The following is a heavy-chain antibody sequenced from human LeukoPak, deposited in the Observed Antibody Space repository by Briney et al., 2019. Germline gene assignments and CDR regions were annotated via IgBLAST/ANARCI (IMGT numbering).Heavy chain of an antibody. CDR1: GGSFSGYY. CDR3: ARAARWSRANDY. Sequence: SETLSLTCAVYGGSFSGYYWSWIRQPPGKGLEWIGEINHSGSTNYNPSLKSRVTISVDTSKDQFSLKLSSVTAADTAVYYCARAARWSRANDYWGQGTLVTVSS. CDR2: INHSGST. J-gene: IGHJ4*02. V-gene: IGHV4-34*01. D-gene: IGHD3-3*01.